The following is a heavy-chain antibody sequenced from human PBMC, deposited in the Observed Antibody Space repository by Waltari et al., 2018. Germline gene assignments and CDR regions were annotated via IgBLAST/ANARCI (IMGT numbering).Heavy chain of an antibody. CDR3: ARDYPRYSSSWGDY. CDR2: INPNSGGT. V-gene: IGHV1-2*02. J-gene: IGHJ4*02. D-gene: IGHD6-13*01. CDR1: GYTFTGYY. Sequence: QVQLVQSGAEVKKPGAAVKVSCKASGYTFTGYYMPWVRQAPGQGLEWMGWINPNSGGTNYAQKFQGRVTMTRDTSISTAYMELSRLRSDDTAVYYCARDYPRYSSSWGDYWGQGTLVTVSS.